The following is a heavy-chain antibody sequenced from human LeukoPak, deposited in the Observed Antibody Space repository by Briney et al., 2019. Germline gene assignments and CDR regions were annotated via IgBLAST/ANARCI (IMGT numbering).Heavy chain of an antibody. CDR1: GFTFSSYG. CDR2: IRYDGSNK. J-gene: IGHJ5*02. CDR3: AKDGRIGYYDSSGYHPRWFDP. V-gene: IGHV3-30*02. D-gene: IGHD3-22*01. Sequence: GGSLRVSCAASGFTFSSYGMHWVRQAPGKGLEWVAFIRYDGSNKYYADSVKGRFTISRDNSKNTLYLQMNSLRAEDTAVYYCAKDGRIGYYDSSGYHPRWFDPWGQGTLVTVSS.